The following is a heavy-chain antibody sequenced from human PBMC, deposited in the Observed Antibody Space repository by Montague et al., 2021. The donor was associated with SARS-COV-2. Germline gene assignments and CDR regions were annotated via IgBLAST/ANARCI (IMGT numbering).Heavy chain of an antibody. CDR1: GVSVTDYY. Sequence: SETLSLTCAVSGVSVTDYYRSCFRQPPGKRLEWFGDVLYNTGTNFNPSLKSRVASSVDTSKNQFSLRLTSVTAADTAFYYCERHPNYDGLNGPPAFWDQGTLATVSS. CDR3: ERHPNYDGLNGPPAF. CDR2: VLYNTGT. J-gene: IGHJ4*02. V-gene: IGHV4-59*08. D-gene: IGHD3-9*01.